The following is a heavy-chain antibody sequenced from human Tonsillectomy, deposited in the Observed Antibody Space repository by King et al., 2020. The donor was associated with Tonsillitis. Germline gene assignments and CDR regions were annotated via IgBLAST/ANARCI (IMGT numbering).Heavy chain of an antibody. D-gene: IGHD2-15*01. J-gene: IGHJ6*04. CDR3: ARSGGIRVPADNTVYYGIDV. CDR1: YS. CDR2: ISSSSSYI. Sequence: YSMNWVRQAPGKGLEWVSSISSSSSYIYYADSVKGRFTISRDNAKNSLYLQMNSLRAEDTAVYYCARSGGIRVPADNTVYYGIDVWVKGSTVHVYS. V-gene: IGHV3-21*01.